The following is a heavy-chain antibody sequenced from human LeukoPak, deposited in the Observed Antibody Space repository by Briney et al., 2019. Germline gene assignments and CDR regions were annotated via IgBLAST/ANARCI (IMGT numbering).Heavy chain of an antibody. D-gene: IGHD3-16*02. CDR3: ARAPYDYVWGSYRSNYFDY. CDR1: GYTFTSYA. V-gene: IGHV1-3*01. Sequence: EASVKVSCKASGYTFTSYAMHWVRQAPGQRLEWMGWINAGNGSTKYSQKFQGRVTITRDTSASTAYMELSSLRSEDTAVYYRARAPYDYVWGSYRSNYFDYWGQGTLVTVSS. CDR2: INAGNGST. J-gene: IGHJ4*02.